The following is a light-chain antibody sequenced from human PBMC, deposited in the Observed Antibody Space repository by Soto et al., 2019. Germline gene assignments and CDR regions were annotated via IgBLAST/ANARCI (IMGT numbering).Light chain of an antibody. V-gene: IGLV2-23*01. CDR1: SSDVGGYNY. J-gene: IGLJ1*01. CDR2: EGI. CDR3: CSYVGATTYV. Sequence: QSVLTQPASVSGSPGQSITISCTGTSSDVGGYNYVSWYQQHPRKAPKLLIYEGIKRPSGVSNRFSGSNSGSTASLTISGLQAEDEADYYCCSYVGATTYVFGTGTKVTVL.